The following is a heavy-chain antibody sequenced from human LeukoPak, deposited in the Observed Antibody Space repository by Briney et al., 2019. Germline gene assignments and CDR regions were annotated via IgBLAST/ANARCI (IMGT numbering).Heavy chain of an antibody. CDR1: GFTFSSYA. CDR3: TTDPTSFDY. CDR2: ISCDGSNK. J-gene: IGHJ4*02. V-gene: IGHV3-30*09. Sequence: PGRALRLSCAAPGFTFSSYAMHWVRRAPGKGLEWVAVISCDGSNKYYADSVKGRFAISRDNSKNTLYLQMNSLRAEDTAVYYCTTDPTSFDYWGQGTLVTVSS.